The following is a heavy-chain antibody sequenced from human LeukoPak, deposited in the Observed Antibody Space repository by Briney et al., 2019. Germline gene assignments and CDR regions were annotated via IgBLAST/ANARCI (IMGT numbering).Heavy chain of an antibody. J-gene: IGHJ6*03. CDR3: ARLTSSGYSSGWITYYYYYMDV. CDR2: MNPNSGNT. D-gene: IGHD6-19*01. V-gene: IGHV1-8*03. Sequence: ASVKVSCKASGCTFTSYDMNWVGQATGQGLDWMGWMNPNSGNTGYAQKFQGRVTITRNTSISTAYMELSSLRSEDTAVYYCARLTSSGYSSGWITYYYYYMDVWGKGTTVTVSS. CDR1: GCTFTSYD.